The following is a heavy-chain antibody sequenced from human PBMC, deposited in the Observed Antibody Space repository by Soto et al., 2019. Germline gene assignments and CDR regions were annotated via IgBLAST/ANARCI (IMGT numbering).Heavy chain of an antibody. Sequence: QITLKESGPTLVKPTQTLTLTCTFSGFSLSTSGVGVGWIRQPPGKALEWLALIYWNDDKRYSPSLKSRLTITKDTSKNQVVLTMTNMDPVDTATYYCARYDFWSGYPQQYYYGMDVWGQWTTVTVSS. CDR2: IYWNDDK. D-gene: IGHD3-3*01. CDR3: ARYDFWSGYPQQYYYGMDV. CDR1: GFSLSTSGVG. V-gene: IGHV2-5*01. J-gene: IGHJ6*02.